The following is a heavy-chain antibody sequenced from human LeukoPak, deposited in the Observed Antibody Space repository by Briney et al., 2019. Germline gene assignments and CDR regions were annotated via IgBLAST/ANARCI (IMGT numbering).Heavy chain of an antibody. J-gene: IGHJ4*02. Sequence: GESLKISCKGSGYSFTRYWISWVRQMPGKGLEWMGRIDPSDSYTNYSPSFQGHVTISADKSISTAYLQWSSLKASDTAMYYCAVYDRDAGYSYGSPFHYWGQGTLVTVSS. CDR1: GYSFTRYW. CDR3: AVYDRDAGYSYGSPFHY. V-gene: IGHV5-10-1*01. CDR2: IDPSDSYT. D-gene: IGHD5-18*01.